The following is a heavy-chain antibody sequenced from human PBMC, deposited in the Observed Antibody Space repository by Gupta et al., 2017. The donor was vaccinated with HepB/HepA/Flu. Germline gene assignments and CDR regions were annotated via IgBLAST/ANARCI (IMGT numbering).Heavy chain of an antibody. D-gene: IGHD2-21*01. CDR2: MNPDSGDT. V-gene: IGHV1-8*01. CDR1: GYAFTTNA. J-gene: IGHJ6*02. CDR3: ARAPRSYFYGMDV. Sequence: QVQLVQSGAEVKKRGASEKVSCTASGYAFTTNAVNWVRQATGQGLEWMGWMNPDSGDTGYAQKFQGRVTMTRNTAISTAYMELRSLRSEDTAVYYCARAPRSYFYGMDVWGQGTTVTVSS.